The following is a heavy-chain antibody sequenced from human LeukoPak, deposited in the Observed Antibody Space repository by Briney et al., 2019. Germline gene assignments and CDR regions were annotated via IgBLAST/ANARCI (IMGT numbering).Heavy chain of an antibody. V-gene: IGHV1-18*01. D-gene: IGHD5-24*01. J-gene: IGHJ6*02. Sequence: GASVKVSCKASGYTFTSYGISWVRQAPGQGLEWMGWISAYNGNTNYAQKLQGRVTMTTDTSTSTAYMELRSLRSDDTAVYYCAGVHRGGYNSYYYYGMDVWGQGTTVTVSS. CDR1: GYTFTSYG. CDR3: AGVHRGGYNSYYYYGMDV. CDR2: ISAYNGNT.